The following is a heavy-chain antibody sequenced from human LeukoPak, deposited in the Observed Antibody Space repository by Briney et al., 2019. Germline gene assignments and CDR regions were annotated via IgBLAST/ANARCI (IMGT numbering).Heavy chain of an antibody. J-gene: IGHJ6*02. D-gene: IGHD3/OR15-3a*01. CDR1: GYTFTGQY. CDR2: INPNSAG. V-gene: IGHV1-2*02. Sequence: ASVKVSCKASGYTFTGQYIHWVRQAPGQGLEWMGWINPNSAGNYAQKFQGRVTMTRDTPISTAYMELSGLRSDDTAVYYCATSPGTDRSRLYYYYYYGMDVWGQGTTVTVSS. CDR3: ATSPGTDRSRLYYYYYYGMDV.